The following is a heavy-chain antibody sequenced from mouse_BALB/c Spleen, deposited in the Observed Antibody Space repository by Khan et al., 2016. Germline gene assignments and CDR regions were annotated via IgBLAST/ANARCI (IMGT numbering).Heavy chain of an antibody. Sequence: QIQLVQSGPELKKPGETVKISCKASGYTFTDYSMHWVKQAPGKGLKWMGWINTETGEPTYADDFKGRFAFSLETSASTAYLQINNLKHEDTATYFCARRGDYDEAWFAYWGQGTLVTVSA. CDR1: GYTFTDYS. CDR2: INTETGEP. J-gene: IGHJ3*01. V-gene: IGHV9-2-1*01. D-gene: IGHD2-4*01. CDR3: ARRGDYDEAWFAY.